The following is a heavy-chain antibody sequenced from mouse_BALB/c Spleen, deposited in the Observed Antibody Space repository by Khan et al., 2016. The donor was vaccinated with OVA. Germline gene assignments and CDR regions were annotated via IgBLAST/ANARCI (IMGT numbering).Heavy chain of an antibody. CDR3: AKEGAYYRSDGWFAY. D-gene: IGHD2-14*01. Sequence: QVQLKQSGAELARPGASVKMSCKASGYTFPTYTIHWVKQRPGQGLEWIGYIIPSTAYTTYNQKFKDTATLTADKSSSTAYMQLSSLTSDDSAVYYGAKEGAYYRSDGWFAYWGQGTLVTVSA. CDR1: GYTFPTYT. CDR2: IIPSTAYT. J-gene: IGHJ3*01. V-gene: IGHV1-4*01.